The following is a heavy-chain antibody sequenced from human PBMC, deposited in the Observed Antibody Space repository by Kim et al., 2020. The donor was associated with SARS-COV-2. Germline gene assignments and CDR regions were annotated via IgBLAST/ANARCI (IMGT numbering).Heavy chain of an antibody. Sequence: SVTVSCKASGGTFSSYAISWVRQAPGQGLEWMGGIIPIFGTANYAQKFQGRVTITADKSTRTAYMELSSLRSEDTAVYYCARVPDYYDSSGYAGGYWGQGTLVTVSS. CDR2: IIPIFGTA. V-gene: IGHV1-69*06. CDR1: GGTFSSYA. CDR3: ARVPDYYDSSGYAGGY. J-gene: IGHJ4*02. D-gene: IGHD3-22*01.